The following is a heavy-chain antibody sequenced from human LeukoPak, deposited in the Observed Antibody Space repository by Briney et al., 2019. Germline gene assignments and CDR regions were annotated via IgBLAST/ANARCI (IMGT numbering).Heavy chain of an antibody. CDR1: GGTFSSYA. CDR2: INPDSGGT. J-gene: IGHJ4*02. D-gene: IGHD1-26*01. CDR3: ARTLSIVGALSYFDY. V-gene: IGHV1-2*04. Sequence: ASVTVSCKASGGTFSSYAISWVRQAPGQGLEWMGWINPDSGGTNYAQKFQGWVTMTRDTSISTAYMELSRLRSDDTTVYYCARTLSIVGALSYFDYWGQGTLVTVSS.